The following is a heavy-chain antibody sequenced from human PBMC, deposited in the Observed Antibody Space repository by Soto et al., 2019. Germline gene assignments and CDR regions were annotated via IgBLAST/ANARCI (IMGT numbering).Heavy chain of an antibody. CDR2: IYYTGST. D-gene: IGHD2-15*01. Sequence: SETLSLTCTVSGGSVRRDSYYWNWIRQPPEKGLEWIGYIYYTGSTNYNPSLKSRVTISVDTSKNQFSLKLSSVTAADTAVYYCARVMSDCSGGSCYLDWFDPWGQGTLVTVSS. CDR3: ARVMSDCSGGSCYLDWFDP. CDR1: GGSVRRDSYY. J-gene: IGHJ5*02. V-gene: IGHV4-61*01.